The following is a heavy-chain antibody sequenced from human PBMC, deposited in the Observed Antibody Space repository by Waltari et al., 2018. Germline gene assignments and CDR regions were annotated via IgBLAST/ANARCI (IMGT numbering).Heavy chain of an antibody. V-gene: IGHV3-66*02. CDR3: ARNGAGHWYFDL. D-gene: IGHD6-19*01. CDR1: GFTVSSNY. CDR2: IYSGGST. J-gene: IGHJ2*01. Sequence: EVQLVESGGGLVQPGGSLRLSCAASGFTVSSNYMSWVRPAPGKGLEWGSVIYSGGSTDYADSGKGRFTIARDNAKNTLYLQMNSRRAEDTAVYYCARNGAGHWYFDLWGRGTLVTVSS.